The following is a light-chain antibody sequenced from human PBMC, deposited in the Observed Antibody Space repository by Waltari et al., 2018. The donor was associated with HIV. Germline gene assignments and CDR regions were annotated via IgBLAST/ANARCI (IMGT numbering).Light chain of an antibody. V-gene: IGKV3-11*01. CDR1: QSVSSD. J-gene: IGKJ3*01. Sequence: EIVLTQSPGTLSLSPGERATLSCRASQSVSSDLAWYQQKPGQAPRLLIYDVDKRATGIPARFSGSGSGTDFTLTISSLQPEDFAVYYCQQRSNWPPLATFGPGTKVDIK. CDR3: QQRSNWPPLAT. CDR2: DVD.